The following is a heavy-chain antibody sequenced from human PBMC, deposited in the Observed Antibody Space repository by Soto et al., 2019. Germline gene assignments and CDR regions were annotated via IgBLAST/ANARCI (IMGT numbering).Heavy chain of an antibody. Sequence: EVQLLESGGGLVQPGGSLRLSCAASGFTFSSYAMSWVRQAPGKGLEWVSAISGSGGSTYYADSVKGRFTISRDNSKNTLYLQMNRLRAEDTAVYYCAKDRISSGSSSDYWGQGTLVTVSS. D-gene: IGHD6-19*01. V-gene: IGHV3-23*01. CDR2: ISGSGGST. CDR1: GFTFSSYA. J-gene: IGHJ4*02. CDR3: AKDRISSGSSSDY.